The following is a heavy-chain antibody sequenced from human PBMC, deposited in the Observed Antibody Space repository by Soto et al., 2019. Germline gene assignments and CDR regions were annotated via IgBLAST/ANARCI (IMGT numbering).Heavy chain of an antibody. V-gene: IGHV4-34*01. CDR1: GGSFSGYY. J-gene: IGHJ5*02. Sequence: PSETLSLTCAVYGGSFSGYYWSWIRQPPGKGLEWIGEINHSGSTYYNPSLKSRVTISVDRSKNQFSLKLSSVTAVDTAVYYCARVPSPWGQGTLVTVSS. CDR3: ARVPSP. CDR2: INHSGST.